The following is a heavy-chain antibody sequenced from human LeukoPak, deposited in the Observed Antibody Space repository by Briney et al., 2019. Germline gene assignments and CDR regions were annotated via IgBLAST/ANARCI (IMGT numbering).Heavy chain of an antibody. D-gene: IGHD4-23*01. CDR3: SRIKYGGNSGYHFDY. V-gene: IGHV3-23*01. Sequence: PGGSLRLSCSASGFNFNYFAVSWIRQALGKRLEWVSTIGDSGSGGSYADSVRGRFTISRDNSKNIVYLQMHSLRVDDSAVYYCSRIKYGGNSGYHFDYWGQGTLVTVSS. J-gene: IGHJ4*02. CDR1: GFNFNYFA. CDR2: IGDSGSGG.